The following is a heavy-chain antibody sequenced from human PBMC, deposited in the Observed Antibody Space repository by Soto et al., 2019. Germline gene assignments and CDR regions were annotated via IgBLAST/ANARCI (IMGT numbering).Heavy chain of an antibody. J-gene: IGHJ6*02. Sequence: GSLSLSCAGSGFPFSGSIIHWVRQAPGKGLEWVGRIRSKANNYATAFAASVQGRVTISREDSKNTAFLQMNSLKIEDTAVYFCARNLGAKYGMDVWGQGTTVTVSS. CDR3: ARNLGAKYGMDV. CDR2: IRSKANNYAT. V-gene: IGHV3-73*01. D-gene: IGHD1-26*01. CDR1: GFPFSGSI.